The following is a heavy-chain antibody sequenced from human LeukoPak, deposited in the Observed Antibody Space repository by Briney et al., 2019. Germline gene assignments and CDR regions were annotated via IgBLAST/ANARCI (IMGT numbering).Heavy chain of an antibody. D-gene: IGHD4-23*01. CDR2: INTYKGDS. Sequence: ASVKVSCKASGYTLTNYNISWVRQAPGQGLEWMGWINTYKGDSLYAQKLQGRVTMTADTSTNTAYMELRSLRFDDTAVYYCAREFGHCYGDNCFYFFDTWGQGFRVTVSS. CDR1: GYTLTNYN. V-gene: IGHV1-18*01. CDR3: AREFGHCYGDNCFYFFDT. J-gene: IGHJ4*02.